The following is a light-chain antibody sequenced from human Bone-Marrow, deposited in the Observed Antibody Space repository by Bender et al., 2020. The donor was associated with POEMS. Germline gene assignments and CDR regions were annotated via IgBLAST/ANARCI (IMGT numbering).Light chain of an antibody. CDR2: DVT. V-gene: IGLV2-11*01. Sequence: QSALTQPASVSGSPGQSITISCIGTSSDVGYFNYVSWYQQYPGKAPKVIIYDVTKRPSGVPDRFSGSKSGNTASLTISGLQADDEADYYCCSDAGNYLYVFGTGTKVTVL. J-gene: IGLJ1*01. CDR3: CSDAGNYLYV. CDR1: SSDVGYFNY.